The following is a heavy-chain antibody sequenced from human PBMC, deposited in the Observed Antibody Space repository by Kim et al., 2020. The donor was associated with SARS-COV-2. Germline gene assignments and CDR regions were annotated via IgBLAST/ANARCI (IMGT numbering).Heavy chain of an antibody. D-gene: IGHD2-21*02. J-gene: IGHJ2*01. CDR3: AKDVGRVTPYWYFDL. Sequence: VKGRFTISRDNSTNTLYLQRNSLRAEDTAVYYCAKDVGRVTPYWYFDLWGRGTLVTVSS. V-gene: IGHV3-23*01.